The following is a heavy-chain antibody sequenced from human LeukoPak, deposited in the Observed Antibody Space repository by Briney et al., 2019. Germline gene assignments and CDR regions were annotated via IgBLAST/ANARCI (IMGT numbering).Heavy chain of an antibody. Sequence: PGGSLRLSCAASGFTFSSYAMSWVRQAPGKGLEWVSAISGSDNTYYADSVKGRFTISRDNSKNTLYLQMNSLRAEDTAIYYCAKGVRFLDWWILDYWGQGSLVTVSS. J-gene: IGHJ4*02. V-gene: IGHV3-23*01. CDR3: AKGVRFLDWWILDY. D-gene: IGHD3-9*01. CDR2: ISGSDNT. CDR1: GFTFSSYA.